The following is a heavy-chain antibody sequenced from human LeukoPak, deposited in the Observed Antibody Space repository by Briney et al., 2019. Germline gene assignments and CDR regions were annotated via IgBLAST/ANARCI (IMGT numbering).Heavy chain of an antibody. J-gene: IGHJ3*02. CDR2: IYTSGST. CDR3: ARWYYYDSSGYYYGAFDI. Sequence: SETLSLTCTVSGGSISSYYWSWIRQPAGKGLEWIGRIYTSGSTNYNPSLKSRVTMSVDTSKNQFSLKLSSVTAADTAVYYCARWYYYDSSGYYYGAFDIWGQGTMVTVSS. V-gene: IGHV4-4*07. CDR1: GGSISSYY. D-gene: IGHD3-22*01.